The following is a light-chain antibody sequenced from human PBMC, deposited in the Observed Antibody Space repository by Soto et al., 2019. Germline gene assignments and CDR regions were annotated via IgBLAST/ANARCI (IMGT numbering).Light chain of an antibody. J-gene: IGKJ1*01. Sequence: DIQMTQSPSTLPASVVDRLTITCLASQSISTWLAWYQQRPGKGPKLLIYKASNLQGGVPSRFSGSRSGTDFTLTISSLQPEDSATYYCHQSYSNPRTFGQGTKVDI. CDR2: KAS. CDR1: QSISTW. CDR3: HQSYSNPRT. V-gene: IGKV1-5*03.